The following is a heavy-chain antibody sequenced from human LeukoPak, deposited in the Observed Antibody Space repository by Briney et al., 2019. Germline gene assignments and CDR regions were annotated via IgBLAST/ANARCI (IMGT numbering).Heavy chain of an antibody. CDR1: GGAISSSSYY. J-gene: IGHJ6*03. Sequence: SETLSLTCTVSGGAISSSSYYWGWIRQPPGKGLEWIGSIYYSGSTYYNPSLKSRVTISVDTSKNQSSLKLSSVTAADTVVYYCAGGGYYYGSGRLSYYYYYMDVWGKGTTVTVSS. V-gene: IGHV4-39*01. D-gene: IGHD3-10*01. CDR3: AGGGYYYGSGRLSYYYYYMDV. CDR2: IYYSGST.